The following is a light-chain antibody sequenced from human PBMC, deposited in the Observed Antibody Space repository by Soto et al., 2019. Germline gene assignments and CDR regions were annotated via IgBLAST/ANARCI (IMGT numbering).Light chain of an antibody. CDR2: DAS. Sequence: DIQMTQSPSTLSASVGDRVTITCRASESISSWVAWYQQKPGKAPKLLISDASSLGSGVPSRFSGSGSGTEFTLSISSLQPDDFATYYCQQYNSYSSTFGQGTKVEI. V-gene: IGKV1-5*01. CDR1: ESISSW. J-gene: IGKJ1*01. CDR3: QQYNSYSST.